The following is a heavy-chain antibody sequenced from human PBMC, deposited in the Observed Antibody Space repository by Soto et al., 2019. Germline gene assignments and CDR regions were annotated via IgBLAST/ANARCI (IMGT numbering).Heavy chain of an antibody. J-gene: IGHJ3*02. Sequence: PGGSLRLSCAASGFTFAGYSVNWVRQAPGKGLEWVSYIRGTTHYADSVKGRFTISRDNARSSLYLQMNSLRADDTAVYYCARDDSFAFDIWGQGTMVTVSS. D-gene: IGHD2-21*01. CDR3: ARDDSFAFDI. V-gene: IGHV3-48*01. CDR1: GFTFAGYS. CDR2: IRGTT.